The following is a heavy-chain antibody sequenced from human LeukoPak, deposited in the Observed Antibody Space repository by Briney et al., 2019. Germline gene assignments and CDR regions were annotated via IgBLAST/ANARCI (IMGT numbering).Heavy chain of an antibody. CDR1: GGSFSRYA. CDR3: AARDNGNDLLSYHAMDV. J-gene: IGHJ6*04. D-gene: IGHD1-1*01. Sequence: SVKVSCKASGGSFSRYAFAWVRQAPGQGLEWRGGIMPVLDTGSYAQGFQGRVTITADRSTSTAYMELRSLRPEDTALYYCAARDNGNDLLSYHAMDVWGNGTTVTVSS. V-gene: IGHV1-69*06. CDR2: IMPVLDTG.